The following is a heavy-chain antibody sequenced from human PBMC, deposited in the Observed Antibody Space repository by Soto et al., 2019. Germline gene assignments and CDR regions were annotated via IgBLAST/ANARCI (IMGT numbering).Heavy chain of an antibody. CDR3: AKGGYCSGAVCFEWHAFDV. Sequence: EVQLLESGGGLVQPGGSLRLSCAASGFTFSNYAMSWVRQASGRGLEWVSGISGSGGGTYYADSVKGRFTISRDNSKNTLYLQMNSLRAEDTAVYYCAKGGYCSGAVCFEWHAFDVWGQGTMVTVSS. CDR2: ISGSGGGT. J-gene: IGHJ3*01. CDR1: GFTFSNYA. D-gene: IGHD2-8*02. V-gene: IGHV3-23*01.